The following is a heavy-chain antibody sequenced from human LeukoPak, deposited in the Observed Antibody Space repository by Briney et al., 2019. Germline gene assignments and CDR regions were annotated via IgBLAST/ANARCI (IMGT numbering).Heavy chain of an antibody. CDR2: ISSSGSTI. J-gene: IGHJ6*02. V-gene: IGHV3-11*01. CDR3: ARPQPRGDYYGMDV. Sequence: GGSLRLSCAASGFTFSDYYMSWIRQAPGKGLEWVSYISSSGSTIYYADSVKGRFTISRDNAKKSLYLQMNSLRAEDTAVYYCARPQPRGDYYGMDVWGRGTTVTVSS. CDR1: GFTFSDYY. D-gene: IGHD3-10*01.